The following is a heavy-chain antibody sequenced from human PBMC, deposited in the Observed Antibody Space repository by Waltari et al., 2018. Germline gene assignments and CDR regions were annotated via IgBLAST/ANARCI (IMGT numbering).Heavy chain of an antibody. J-gene: IGHJ5*02. CDR3: ATAGGNSGWFDP. D-gene: IGHD2-21*02. CDR2: ISSSSSYI. V-gene: IGHV3-21*03. CDR1: GFTFSSYS. Sequence: SGGGLVKPGGSLRLSCAASGFTFSSYSMNWVRQAPGKGLEWVSSISSSSSYIYYADSVKGRFTISRDNAKNSLYLQMNSLRAEDTAVYYCATAGGNSGWFDPWGQGTLVTVSS.